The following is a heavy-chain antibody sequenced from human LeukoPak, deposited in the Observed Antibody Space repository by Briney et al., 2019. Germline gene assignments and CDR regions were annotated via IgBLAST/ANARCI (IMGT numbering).Heavy chain of an antibody. CDR3: AKTYDPNYYYGMDV. Sequence: GGSLRLSCAASGFIFRSFVMRWVRQAPGKGLEWVSSITASGDSTYYADSVKGRFTISRDNSKNTLYLQMNSPRAEDTAVYYCAKTYDPNYYYGMDVWGQGTTVTVSS. CDR1: GFIFRSFV. J-gene: IGHJ6*02. CDR2: ITASGDST. V-gene: IGHV3-23*01. D-gene: IGHD3-16*01.